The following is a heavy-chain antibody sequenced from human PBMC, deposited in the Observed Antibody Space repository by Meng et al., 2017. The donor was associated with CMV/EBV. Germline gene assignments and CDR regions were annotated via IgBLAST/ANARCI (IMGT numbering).Heavy chain of an antibody. CDR2: INHSGST. V-gene: IGHV4-34*01. D-gene: IGHD2-15*01. J-gene: IGHJ4*02. CDR3: ASSLTYPDY. CDR1: GGSFSGYY. Sequence: QLQLQQWGAGLLKPSETLSLTCAVYGGSFSGYYWSWIRQLPGKGLEWIGEINHSGSTNYNPSLKSRVAISVDTSKNQFSLKLSSVAAADTAVYYCASSLTYPDYWGQGTLVTVSS.